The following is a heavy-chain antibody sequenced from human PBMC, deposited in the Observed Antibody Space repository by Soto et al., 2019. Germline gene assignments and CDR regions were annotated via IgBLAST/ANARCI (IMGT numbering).Heavy chain of an antibody. V-gene: IGHV3-9*02. Sequence: EVKLVESGGGLVQPGRSLRLSCVASGFTSDDYAMHWVRQAPGKGLEWVAGIYWNSNRIDYGDSVNCRFTISRDNAEKSLYLQMNSLRPEDTAMYFCLKDVMPGGADCWGQGTLVTVSS. D-gene: IGHD3-16*01. CDR1: GFTSDDYA. J-gene: IGHJ4*02. CDR2: IYWNSNRI. CDR3: LKDVMPGGADC.